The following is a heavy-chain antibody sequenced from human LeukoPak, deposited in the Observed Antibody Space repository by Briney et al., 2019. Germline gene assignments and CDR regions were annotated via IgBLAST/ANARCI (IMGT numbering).Heavy chain of an antibody. J-gene: IGHJ4*02. D-gene: IGHD1-26*01. CDR2: IYHSGST. CDR3: ARAGISGSFKADPYYFDY. V-gene: IGHV4-30-2*01. Sequence: PSETLSLTCTVSGGSISSGGYSWSWIRQPPGKGLEWIGYIYHSGSTYYNPSLKSRVTISVDRSKNQFSLKLSSVTAADTAVYYCARAGISGSFKADPYYFDYWGQGTLVTVSS. CDR1: GGSISSGGYS.